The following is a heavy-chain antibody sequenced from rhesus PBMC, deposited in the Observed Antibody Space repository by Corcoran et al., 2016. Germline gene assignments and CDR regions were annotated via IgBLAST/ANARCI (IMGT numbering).Heavy chain of an antibody. CDR3: ARERGSRYSGYSYYGLDS. V-gene: IGHV4S10*01. D-gene: IGHD5-24*01. CDR1: GGSISDSYR. Sequence: QVQLQESGPGVVKPSETLSLTCAVSGGSISDSYRWSWIRQPPGKGLEWIGYIYGSNTSTHYNPPLKSRVTISKDTSKDQFSLKLGSVTAADTAVYYCARERGSRYSGYSYYGLDSWGQGVVVTVSS. J-gene: IGHJ6*01. CDR2: IYGSNTST.